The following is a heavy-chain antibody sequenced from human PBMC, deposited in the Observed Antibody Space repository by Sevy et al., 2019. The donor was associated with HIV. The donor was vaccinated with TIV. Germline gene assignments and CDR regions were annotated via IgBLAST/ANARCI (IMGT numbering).Heavy chain of an antibody. D-gene: IGHD4-17*01. V-gene: IGHV3-23*01. CDR1: GFTFSSYA. Sequence: GGSLRLSCAASGFTFSSYAMSWVRQAPGKGLEWVSAISGSGGSTYYADSVKGRFTISRDNSKNTLYLQMNSLRAEDTVVYYCARDDFCDYFFLRYWRRGTVVTVSS. J-gene: IGHJ4*02. CDR2: ISGSGGST. CDR3: ARDDFCDYFFLRY.